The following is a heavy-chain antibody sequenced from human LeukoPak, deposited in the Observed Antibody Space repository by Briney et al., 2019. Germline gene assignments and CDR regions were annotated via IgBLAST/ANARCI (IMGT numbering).Heavy chain of an antibody. J-gene: IGHJ1*01. CDR1: GVSISNYY. Sequence: SETLSLTCTVSGVSISNYYWSWIRQPPGKGLEWIGSYYYSGNTNYNPSLESRVTISADTSKNQFSLRLFSVTASDTAVYYCATTFSGYISSWPEYFQHWGQGIMVTVSS. CDR2: YYYSGNT. V-gene: IGHV4-59*12. D-gene: IGHD6-13*01. CDR3: ATTFSGYISSWPEYFQH.